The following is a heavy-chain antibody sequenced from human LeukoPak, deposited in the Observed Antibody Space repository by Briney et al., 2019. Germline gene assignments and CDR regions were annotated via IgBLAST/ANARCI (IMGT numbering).Heavy chain of an antibody. V-gene: IGHV1-69*13. CDR2: IIPIFGTA. D-gene: IGHD3-16*01. CDR1: GGTFSSYA. CDR3: ARDSYERWDDFDY. Sequence: SVKVSCKASGGTFSSYAISWVRQAPGQGLEWMGGIIPIFGTANYAQKFQGRVTITADESTSTAYMELRSLRSDDTAVYYCARDSYERWDDFDYWGQGTLVTVSS. J-gene: IGHJ4*02.